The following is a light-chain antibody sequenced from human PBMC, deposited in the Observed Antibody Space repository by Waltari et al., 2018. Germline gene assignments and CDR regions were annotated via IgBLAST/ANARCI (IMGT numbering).Light chain of an antibody. CDR1: SSDVRGYSS. CDR3: CSYAGNYIHVL. J-gene: IGLJ2*01. CDR2: DVS. Sequence: QSALPQPASVSGSPGPSITISCTGTSSDVRGYSSLSSFQHHPGKAPKVIIYDVSQRPSGVSNRFSGSKSGNTASLTISGLQPEDEADYFCCSYAGNYIHVLFGGGTKLTVL. V-gene: IGLV2-23*02.